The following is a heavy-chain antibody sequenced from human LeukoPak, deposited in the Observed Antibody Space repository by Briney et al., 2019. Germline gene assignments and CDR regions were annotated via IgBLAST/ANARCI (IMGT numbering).Heavy chain of an antibody. CDR2: INHSGST. D-gene: IGHD3-9*01. V-gene: IGHV4-34*01. Sequence: PSETLSLTCAVYGGSFSGYYWSWIRQPPGKGLEWIGEINHSGSTNYNPSLKSRVTISVDTSKNQFSLKLSSVTAADTAVYYCAATYYDILTGYYSYYFDYWGQGTLVTVSS. J-gene: IGHJ4*02. CDR3: AATYYDILTGYYSYYFDY. CDR1: GGSFSGYY.